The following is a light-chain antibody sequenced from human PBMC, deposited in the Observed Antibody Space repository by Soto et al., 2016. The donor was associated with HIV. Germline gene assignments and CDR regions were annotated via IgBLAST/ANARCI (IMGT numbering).Light chain of an antibody. J-gene: IGLJ1*01. CDR2: QDS. V-gene: IGLV3-1*01. Sequence: SYELTQPPSVSVSPGQTASITCSGDKLGDKYACWYQQKPGQSPVLVIYQDSKRPSGIPERFSGSNSGNTATLTISGTQAMDEADYYCQAWHSSTDNYVFGTGTKVTVL. CDR1: KLGDKY. CDR3: QAWHSSTDNYV.